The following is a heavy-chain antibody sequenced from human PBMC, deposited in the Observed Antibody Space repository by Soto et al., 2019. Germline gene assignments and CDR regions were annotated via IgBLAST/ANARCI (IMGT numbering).Heavy chain of an antibody. CDR1: GFTFSSYS. V-gene: IGHV3-21*01. CDR3: ARGRLGSSWYFDY. D-gene: IGHD6-13*01. J-gene: IGHJ4*02. CDR2: ISSSSSYI. Sequence: EAQLVETGGGLIQPGGSLRLSCAASGFTFSSYSMNWVRQAPGKGLEWVSSISSSSSYIYYADSVKGRFTISRDNAKNSLYLQMNSLRAEDTAVYYCARGRLGSSWYFDYWGQGTLVTVSS.